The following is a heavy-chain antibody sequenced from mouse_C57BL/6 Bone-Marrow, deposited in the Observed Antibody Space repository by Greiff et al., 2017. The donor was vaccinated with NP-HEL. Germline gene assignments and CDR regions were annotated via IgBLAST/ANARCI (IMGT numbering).Heavy chain of an antibody. CDR3: TTSVLWPGAY. Sequence: VQLQQSGAELVRPGASVKLSCTASGFNIKDDYMHWVKQRPEQGLEWIGWIDPENGATEYASKFQGKATITADTSSNTAYLQLSSLTSEDTAVYYCTTSVLWPGAYWGQGTLVTVSA. D-gene: IGHD1-1*02. CDR2: IDPENGAT. CDR1: GFNIKDDY. J-gene: IGHJ3*01. V-gene: IGHV14-4*01.